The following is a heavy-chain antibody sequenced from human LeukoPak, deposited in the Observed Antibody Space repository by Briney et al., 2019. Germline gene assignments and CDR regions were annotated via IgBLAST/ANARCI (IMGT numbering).Heavy chain of an antibody. CDR2: INPDTGGR. Sequence: SVKVSCKSSGYTFTASYIHWLRQAPGQGPESMGWINPDTGGRNYAEKFRDRVTMTSDTSSSTAYMELSSPRSDDTAIYYCARDVGGGWTNNYFDPWGQGTLVTVSS. V-gene: IGHV1-2*02. J-gene: IGHJ5*02. CDR3: ARDVGGGWTNNYFDP. CDR1: GYTFTASY. D-gene: IGHD6-19*01.